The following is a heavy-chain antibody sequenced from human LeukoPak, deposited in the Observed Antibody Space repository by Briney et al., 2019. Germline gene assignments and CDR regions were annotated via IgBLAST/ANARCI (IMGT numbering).Heavy chain of an antibody. CDR3: ARSYYYGSGSYYTLYYFDY. J-gene: IGHJ4*02. V-gene: IGHV1-46*01. D-gene: IGHD3-10*01. Sequence: GASVKVSCKASGYTFTSYYMHWVRQAPGQVLEWMGIINPSGGSTSYAQKFQGRVTMTRDTSTSTVYTELSSLRSEDTAVYYCARSYYYGSGSYYTLYYFDYWGQGTLVTVSS. CDR2: INPSGGST. CDR1: GYTFTSYY.